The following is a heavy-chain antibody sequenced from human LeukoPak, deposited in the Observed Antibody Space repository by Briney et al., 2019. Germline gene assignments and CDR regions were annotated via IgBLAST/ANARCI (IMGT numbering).Heavy chain of an antibody. CDR1: GFTFSDYA. Sequence: GGSLRLSCAASGFTFSDYAIHWVRQAPGKGLEWVAVISYDGSSEHYADSVKGRFTISRDNSKNTLYLQMNSLRHEDTAVYFCARGGSTMVTPGFYWGQGNLVIVSS. V-gene: IGHV3-30-3*01. D-gene: IGHD4-23*01. J-gene: IGHJ4*02. CDR3: ARGGSTMVTPGFY. CDR2: ISYDGSSE.